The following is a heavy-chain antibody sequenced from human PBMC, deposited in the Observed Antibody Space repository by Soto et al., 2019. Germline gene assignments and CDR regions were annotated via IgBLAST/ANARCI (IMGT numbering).Heavy chain of an antibody. Sequence: QVQLVQSGAEVKEPGSSVKVSCKASGGTFRTFAISWVRQAPGQGPEWMGGIIPVFGTPNYAQKFQGRVTITADESPSTAYMELSSLRSEDTAVYYCARGGSTMVRGPLVYGLDVWGQGTTVTVSS. CDR1: GGTFRTFA. V-gene: IGHV1-69*01. D-gene: IGHD3-10*01. CDR3: ARGGSTMVRGPLVYGLDV. J-gene: IGHJ6*02. CDR2: IIPVFGTP.